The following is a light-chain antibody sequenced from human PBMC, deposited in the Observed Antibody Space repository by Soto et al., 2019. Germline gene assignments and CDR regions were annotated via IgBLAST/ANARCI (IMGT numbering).Light chain of an antibody. V-gene: IGKV3-20*01. CDR2: GAS. CDR3: QQSYSTPWT. CDR1: QSVRNRF. Sequence: EVVLTQAPGTLSLSPGERATLSCRASQSVRNRFLAWYQQKPGRAPRLLIYGASSRATGIPDRFSGSGSGTDFTLTISRLEPEDFAAYYCQQSYSTPWTFGQGTKVEVK. J-gene: IGKJ1*01.